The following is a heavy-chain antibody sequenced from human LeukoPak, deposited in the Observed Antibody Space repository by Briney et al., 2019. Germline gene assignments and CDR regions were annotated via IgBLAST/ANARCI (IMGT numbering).Heavy chain of an antibody. J-gene: IGHJ4*02. V-gene: IGHV3-33*06. CDR2: IGYDGSNK. Sequence: GGSLRLSCAASGFTFSSYGMHWVRQAPGKGLEWVAVIGYDGSNKYYADSVKGRFTISRDNSKNTLYLQMNSLRAEDTAVYYCAKDLGPMTTVTPVGFDYWGQGTLVTVSS. CDR3: AKDLGPMTTVTPVGFDY. CDR1: GFTFSSYG. D-gene: IGHD4-17*01.